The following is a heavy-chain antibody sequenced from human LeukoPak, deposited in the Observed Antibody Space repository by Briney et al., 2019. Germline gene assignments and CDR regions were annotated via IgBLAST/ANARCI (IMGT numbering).Heavy chain of an antibody. CDR3: ARDLSSSAFDY. V-gene: IGHV3-7*01. D-gene: IGHD6-6*01. CDR2: IKQDGSEK. J-gene: IGHJ4*02. CDR1: GFTFSSYI. Sequence: GGSLRLSCAASGFTFSSYIMHWVRQAPGKGLEWVANIKQDGSEKYYVDSVKGRFTISRDNAKNSLYLQMNSLRAEDTAVYYCARDLSSSAFDYWGQGTLVTVSS.